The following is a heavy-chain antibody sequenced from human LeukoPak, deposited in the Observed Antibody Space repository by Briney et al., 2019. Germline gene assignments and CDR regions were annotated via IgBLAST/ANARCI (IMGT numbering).Heavy chain of an antibody. J-gene: IGHJ4*02. D-gene: IGHD2-8*01. V-gene: IGHV4-39*01. CDR2: LYYSGST. CDR3: ARLRDDNGAWYYFDS. CDR1: GASIRNSTYY. Sequence: SETLSLTCTVSGASIRNSTYYWGWIRQPPGKGLEWIGSLYYSGSTYYSPSLENRVTISLDTSKNQFSLRLSSVTAADTAVYFCARLRDDNGAWYYFDSWGQGTLVTVSS.